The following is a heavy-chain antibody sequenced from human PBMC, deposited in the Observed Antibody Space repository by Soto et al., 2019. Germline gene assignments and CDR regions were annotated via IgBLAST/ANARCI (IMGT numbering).Heavy chain of an antibody. Sequence: PSETLSLTFTVSGGSISSSSYYWGWIRQPPGKGLEWIGSIYYSGSTYYNPSLKSRVTISVDTSKNQFSLKLSSVTAADTAVYYCASEYSGSYYYYYGMDVWGQGTTVTVSS. CDR3: ASEYSGSYYYYYGMDV. V-gene: IGHV4-39*01. J-gene: IGHJ6*02. D-gene: IGHD1-26*01. CDR1: GGSISSSSYY. CDR2: IYYSGST.